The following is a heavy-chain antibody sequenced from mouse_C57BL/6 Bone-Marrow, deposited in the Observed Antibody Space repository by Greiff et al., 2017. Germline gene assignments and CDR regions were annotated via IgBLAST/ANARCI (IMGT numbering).Heavy chain of an antibody. CDR2: IDPSDSET. D-gene: IGHD1-1*01. J-gene: IGHJ2*01. Sequence: QVQLQQPGAELVRPGSSVKLSCKASGYTFTSYWMHWVKQRPIQGLAWIGNIDPSDSETHYNQKFKDKATLTVDKSSSSAYMQLSSLTTEAAAVYCCARGTITTVVPYYFDYWGQGTTLTVSS. V-gene: IGHV1-52*01. CDR3: ARGTITTVVPYYFDY. CDR1: GYTFTSYW.